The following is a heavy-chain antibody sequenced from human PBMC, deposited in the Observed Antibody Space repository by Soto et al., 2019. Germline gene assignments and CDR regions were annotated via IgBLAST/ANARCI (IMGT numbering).Heavy chain of an antibody. J-gene: IGHJ4*02. CDR3: ARDLSY. Sequence: SETLSLTCTVSGGSISSNYWTWIRQPPGRGLEWIGYVYYSGSTNSNPSLKSRVTISIDTSKNQFSLKLNSVTAADTAIYYCARDLSYWGQGALVTVS. CDR1: GGSISSNY. CDR2: VYYSGST. V-gene: IGHV4-59*01.